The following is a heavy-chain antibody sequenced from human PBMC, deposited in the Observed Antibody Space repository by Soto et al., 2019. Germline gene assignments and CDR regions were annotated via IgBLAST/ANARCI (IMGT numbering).Heavy chain of an antibody. D-gene: IGHD5-12*01. CDR2: IKPDNGDT. Sequence: QLQLVQSGAEVEMPGASVRVSCKAYGYPFSKYGISWIRQAPGQGLEWMGWIKPDNGDTNYAQKFQGRVTMTTDTSSNTAYMELMSLRSDDTAVYYCATSYDSGFEPWGQGTLVSVSS. J-gene: IGHJ5*02. V-gene: IGHV1-18*04. CDR1: GYPFSKYG. CDR3: ATSYDSGFEP.